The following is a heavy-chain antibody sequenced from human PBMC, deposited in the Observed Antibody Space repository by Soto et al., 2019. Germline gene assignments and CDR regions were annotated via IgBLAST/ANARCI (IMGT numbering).Heavy chain of an antibody. CDR3: ARDYGADYYYYYGMDV. Sequence: SVKVACKASGGNFSSYAISWLRQAPGQGLEWMGGIIPIFGTANYAQKFQGRVTITADESTRTAYMELSSLRSEETAVYYCARDYGADYYYYYGMDVWGQGTTVTVSS. D-gene: IGHD4-17*01. V-gene: IGHV1-69*13. J-gene: IGHJ6*02. CDR2: IIPIFGTA. CDR1: GGNFSSYA.